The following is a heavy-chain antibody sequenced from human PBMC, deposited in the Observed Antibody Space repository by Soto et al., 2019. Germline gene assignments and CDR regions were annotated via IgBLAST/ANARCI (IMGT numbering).Heavy chain of an antibody. CDR1: GGSISSGGYY. V-gene: IGHV4-31*03. J-gene: IGHJ4*02. D-gene: IGHD4-17*01. Sequence: PSETLSLTCTVSGGSISSGGYYWSWIRQHPGKGLEWIGYIYYSGSTYYNPSLKSRVTISVDTSKNQFSLKLSSVTAADTAVYYCARAAVTTIKRFDYWGQGTLVTVSS. CDR3: ARAAVTTIKRFDY. CDR2: IYYSGST.